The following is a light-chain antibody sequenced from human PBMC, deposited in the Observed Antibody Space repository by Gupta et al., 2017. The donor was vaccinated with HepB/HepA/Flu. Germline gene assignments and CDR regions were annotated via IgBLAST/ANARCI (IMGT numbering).Light chain of an antibody. CDR1: SNDIGNYYS. Sequence: SALTQTASVSGSPGPSILVPCTGTSNDIGNYYSVSWYQQFPGKVPKLILYNVSHRPSGISSRFSGSKSGNTASLTISGLQAEDEADYFCSCFSTANTHVIFGGGTRLT. V-gene: IGLV2-14*03. CDR2: NVS. J-gene: IGLJ2*01. CDR3: SCFSTANTHVI.